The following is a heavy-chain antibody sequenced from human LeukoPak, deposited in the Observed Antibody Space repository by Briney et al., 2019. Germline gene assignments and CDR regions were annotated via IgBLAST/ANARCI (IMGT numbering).Heavy chain of an antibody. D-gene: IGHD3-22*01. CDR1: GFTFSSYA. V-gene: IGHV3-21*01. CDR2: ISSSSYI. CDR3: ALSPYDSSGYSNY. Sequence: PGGSLRLSCAASGFTFSSYAMSWVRQAPGKGLEWVSSISSSSYIYYADSVKGRFTIFRDNAKNSLYLQMSSLRAEDTAVYYCALSPYDSSGYSNYWGQGTLVTVSS. J-gene: IGHJ4*02.